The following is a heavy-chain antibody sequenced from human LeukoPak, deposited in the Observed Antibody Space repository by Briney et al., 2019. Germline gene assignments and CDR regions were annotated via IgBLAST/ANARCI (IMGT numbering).Heavy chain of an antibody. CDR2: IQYDGSNE. V-gene: IGHV3-30*02. D-gene: IGHD3-3*01. CDR3: AKSRSDVVDY. J-gene: IGHJ4*02. CDR1: RFTFSSYG. Sequence: PGGSLRLSCAASRFTFSSYGMHWVRQAPGKGLEWVAYIQYDGSNEQYADSVKGRFSISRDSSKNILYLQMNSLRAEDTAVYYCAKSRSDVVDYWGQGTLVTVSS.